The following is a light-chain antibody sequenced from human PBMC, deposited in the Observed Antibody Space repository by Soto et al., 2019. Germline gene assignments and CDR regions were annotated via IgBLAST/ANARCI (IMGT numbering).Light chain of an antibody. CDR3: QQSASSVT. V-gene: IGKV3-20*01. CDR1: QSVDSNY. CDR2: GAS. J-gene: IGKJ5*01. Sequence: EIVLTQSPGTLSLSPGEEATLSCRASQSVDSNYLAWYQQKPGQTPRLIIYGASGRADGIPHRFSGSGFGTDFTLTISSLEPEDFAMYYCQQSASSVTFGQGTRLEI.